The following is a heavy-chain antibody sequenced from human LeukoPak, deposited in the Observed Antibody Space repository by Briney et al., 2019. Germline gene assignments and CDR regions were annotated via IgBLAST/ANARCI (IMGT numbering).Heavy chain of an antibody. D-gene: IGHD3-22*01. CDR3: ARESYYDSSGYRYYYYGMYV. CDR1: GYTFTVYG. J-gene: IGHJ6*02. CDR2: ISAYNGNT. V-gene: IGHV1-18*01. Sequence: ASVRVSSKASGYTFTVYGISWVRQAPGPGREWVGWISAYNGNTNYAQKLQGRVTMTTDTSTSTAYMELSSLGPDDTAVYYCARESYYDSSGYRYYYYGMYVWGQGNTVTVSS.